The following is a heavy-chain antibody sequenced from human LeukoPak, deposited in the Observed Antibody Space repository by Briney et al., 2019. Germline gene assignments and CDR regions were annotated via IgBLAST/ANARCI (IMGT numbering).Heavy chain of an antibody. Sequence: GGSLRLSCAASGFTFSGPAMHWVRQASGKGLEWVGRIRSKANSYATAYAASVKGRFTISRDDSKNTAYLQMNSLKTEDTAVYYCTRRGDYGYYYYGMDVWGQGTTVTVSS. V-gene: IGHV3-73*01. J-gene: IGHJ6*02. D-gene: IGHD4-17*01. CDR3: TRRGDYGYYYYGMDV. CDR1: GFTFSGPA. CDR2: IRSKANSYAT.